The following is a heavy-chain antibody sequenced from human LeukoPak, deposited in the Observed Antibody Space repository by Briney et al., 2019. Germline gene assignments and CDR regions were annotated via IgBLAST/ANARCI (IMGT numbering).Heavy chain of an antibody. J-gene: IGHJ3*02. CDR2: IRPSGDNT. CDR3: ARDRQNYYDSSGYFDAFDI. CDR1: GFTFSSYD. V-gene: IGHV3-23*01. Sequence: GGSLRLSCAASGFTFSSYDMTWVRQAPGRGLEWVSSIRPSGDNTYYGDSVKGRFTISRDNSKNTLYLQMNSLRAEDTAVYYCARDRQNYYDSSGYFDAFDIWGQGTMVTVSS. D-gene: IGHD3-22*01.